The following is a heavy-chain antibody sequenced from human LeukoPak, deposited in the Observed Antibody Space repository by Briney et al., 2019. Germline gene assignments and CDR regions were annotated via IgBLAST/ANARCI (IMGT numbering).Heavy chain of an antibody. J-gene: IGHJ4*02. D-gene: IGHD6-13*01. CDR3: ARGPWGREYSSSWYDY. CDR1: GYTFTGYY. V-gene: IGHV1-2*02. CDR2: INPNSGGT. Sequence: GASVKVSCKASGYTFTGYYMHWVRQAPGQGLEWMGWINPNSGGTNYAQKFQGRVTMTRDTSISTAYMELSRLRSDDTAVYYCARGPWGREYSSSWYDYWGQGTLVTVSS.